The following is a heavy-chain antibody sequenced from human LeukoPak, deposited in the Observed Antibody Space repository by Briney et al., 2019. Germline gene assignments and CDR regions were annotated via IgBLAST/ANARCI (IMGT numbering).Heavy chain of an antibody. CDR2: MNPNNSNT. J-gene: IGHJ1*01. V-gene: IGHV1-8*03. D-gene: IGHD2-2*01. CDR1: GYTFTGYD. CDR3: ARAPEGYCSSARCTTAEYLQH. Sequence: GASVKVSCKASGYTFTGYDINWVRQAAGQGLEWMGWMNPNNSNTGYAQKFQGRLTITRDTSINTTYMELSSLISDDTAVYYCARAPEGYCSSARCTTAEYLQHWGQGTLVTVSS.